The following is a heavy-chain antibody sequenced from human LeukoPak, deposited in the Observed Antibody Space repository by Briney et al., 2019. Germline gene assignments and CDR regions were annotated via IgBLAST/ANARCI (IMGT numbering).Heavy chain of an antibody. CDR3: ARDPEYYYDL. CDR2: IIPIFGTA. D-gene: IGHD3-22*01. J-gene: IGHJ4*02. V-gene: IGHV1-69*13. Sequence: SVKVSCRASGGTFSSYAISWVRQAPGQGLEWMGGIIPIFGTANYAQKFQGRVTITADESTSTAYMELSSLRSEDTAVYYCARDPEYYYDLWGQGTLVTVSS. CDR1: GGTFSSYA.